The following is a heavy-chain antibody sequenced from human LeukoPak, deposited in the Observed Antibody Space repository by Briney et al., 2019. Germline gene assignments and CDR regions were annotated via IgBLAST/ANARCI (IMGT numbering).Heavy chain of an antibody. Sequence: GGSLRLSCAASGFTVGSNYMNWVRQAPGKGLEWVSVVYSGGSTYYADSVKGRFTISRDYSKNTLYLQMNNLRAEDTAVYYCARGLGGTGDHWGQGTLVTVSS. CDR3: ARGLGGTGDH. J-gene: IGHJ4*02. D-gene: IGHD3-10*01. CDR1: GFTVGSNY. CDR2: VYSGGST. V-gene: IGHV3-66*01.